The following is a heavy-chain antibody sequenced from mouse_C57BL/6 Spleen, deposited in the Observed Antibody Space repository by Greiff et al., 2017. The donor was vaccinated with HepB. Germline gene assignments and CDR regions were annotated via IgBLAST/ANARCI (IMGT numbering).Heavy chain of an antibody. CDR2: ISYSGST. D-gene: IGHD1-1*01. CDR1: GYSITSGYD. V-gene: IGHV3-1*01. Sequence: EVHLVESGPGMVKPSQSLSLTCTVTGYSITSGYDWHWIRHFPGNKLEWMGYISYSGSTNYNPSLKSRISITHDTSKNHFFLKLNSVTTEDTATYYCAREGYYGSSLYYFDYWGQGTTLTVSS. CDR3: AREGYYGSSLYYFDY. J-gene: IGHJ2*01.